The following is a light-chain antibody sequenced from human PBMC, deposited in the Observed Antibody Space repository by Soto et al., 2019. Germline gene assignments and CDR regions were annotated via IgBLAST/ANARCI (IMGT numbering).Light chain of an antibody. CDR1: QRMSAW. J-gene: IGKJ1*01. Sequence: DIQMTQSPTTLTASVGDRVIITCRASQRMSAWLAWYQQKPGKAPTLLIYDASSLENGVPSRFSGSGSGTDFTLTISSLQPDDFATYYCQQYDTYPWTFGQGTKVDIK. CDR3: QQYDTYPWT. V-gene: IGKV1-5*01. CDR2: DAS.